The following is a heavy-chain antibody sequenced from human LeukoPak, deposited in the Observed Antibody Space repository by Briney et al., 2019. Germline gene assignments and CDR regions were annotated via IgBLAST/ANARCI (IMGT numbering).Heavy chain of an antibody. CDR2: FVPEDGET. Sequence: ASVKVSCKVSGYTLTELSMHWVRQAPGKGREWMGGFVPEDGETIYAQKFQGRVTMTEDTSTDTAYMELSSLRSEDTAVYYCATATKTYDSSGYFFDYWGQGTLVTVSS. D-gene: IGHD3-22*01. J-gene: IGHJ4*02. CDR1: GYTLTELS. V-gene: IGHV1-24*01. CDR3: ATATKTYDSSGYFFDY.